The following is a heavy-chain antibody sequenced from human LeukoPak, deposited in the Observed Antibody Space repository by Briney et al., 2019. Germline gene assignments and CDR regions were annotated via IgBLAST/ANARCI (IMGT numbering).Heavy chain of an antibody. CDR3: ARDRGDYFDY. J-gene: IGHJ4*02. CDR2: IIPDFGTT. Sequence: SLRVSCKASGGTFSSFTSSWMRQAPRQGLEWMGGIIPDFGTTYNGQKFQGRLTVTADESTDTAYMNLRGLTSEDTAVYYCARDRGDYFDYWGQGTPVTVSS. V-gene: IGHV1-69*13. D-gene: IGHD3-10*01. CDR1: GGTFSSFT.